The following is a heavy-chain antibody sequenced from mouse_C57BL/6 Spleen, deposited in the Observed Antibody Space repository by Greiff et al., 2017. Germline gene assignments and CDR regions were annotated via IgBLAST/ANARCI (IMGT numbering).Heavy chain of an antibody. CDR3: TGGSSYRYFDV. V-gene: IGHV6-3*01. CDR2: IRLKSDNYAT. Sequence: EVKLEESGGGLVQPGGSMKLSCVASGFTFSNYWMNWVRQSPEKGLEWVAQIRLKSDNYATHYAESVKGRFTISRDDTKSSVYLQMNNLRAEDTGIYYCTGGSSYRYFDVWGTGTTVTVSS. D-gene: IGHD1-1*01. CDR1: GFTFSNYW. J-gene: IGHJ1*03.